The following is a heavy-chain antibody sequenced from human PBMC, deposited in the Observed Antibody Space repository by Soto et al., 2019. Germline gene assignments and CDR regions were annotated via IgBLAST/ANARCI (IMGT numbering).Heavy chain of an antibody. V-gene: IGHV3-21*01. CDR1: GFTFSSYS. D-gene: IGHD1-26*01. CDR2: ISSSSSYI. J-gene: IGHJ4*02. CDR3: ARVRLTSGSQSDY. Sequence: PGESLKISCAASGFTFSSYSMNWVRQAPGKGLEWVSSISSSSSYIYYADSVKGRFTISRDNAKNSLYLQMNSLRAEDTAVYYCARVRLTSGSQSDYWGQGTLVTVSS.